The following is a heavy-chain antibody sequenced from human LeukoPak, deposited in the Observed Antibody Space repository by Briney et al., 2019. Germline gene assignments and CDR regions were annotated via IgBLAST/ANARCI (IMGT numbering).Heavy chain of an antibody. V-gene: IGHV3-48*01. J-gene: IGHJ4*02. CDR2: ISSSRSIM. CDR1: GFIFSYYD. CDR3: ARHNQGSPDY. Sequence: GGSLRLSCVASGFIFSYYDMDWVRQAPGKGLEWFSYISSSRSIMYYADSVLGRFTVSRDNAENTLYLQMNSLRGDDTAVYYCARHNQGSPDYWGQGTLVTVSS.